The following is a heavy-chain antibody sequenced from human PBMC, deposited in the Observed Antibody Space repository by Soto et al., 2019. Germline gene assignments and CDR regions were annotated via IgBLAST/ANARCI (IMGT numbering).Heavy chain of an antibody. Sequence: SETLSLTCTVSGGSISSYYWSWIRQPPGKGLEWIGYIYYSGSTNYNPSLKSRVTISVDTSKNQFSLKLSSVTAADTAVYYCARERENYGDKELDYWGQGTLVTVSS. D-gene: IGHD4-17*01. CDR2: IYYSGST. CDR1: GGSISSYY. J-gene: IGHJ4*02. V-gene: IGHV4-59*01. CDR3: ARERENYGDKELDY.